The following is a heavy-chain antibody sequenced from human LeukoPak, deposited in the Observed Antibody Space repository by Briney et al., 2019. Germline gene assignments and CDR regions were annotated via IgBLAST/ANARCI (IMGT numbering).Heavy chain of an antibody. CDR1: GFTFSSYG. Sequence: GGSLRLSCAASGFTFSSYGMHWVRQAPGKGLEWVAFIRYDGSNKYYADSVKGRFTISRDNSKNTLYLQMNSLRAEDTAVYYCAKDPVSMAARPFYFDYWGQGTLVTVSS. J-gene: IGHJ4*02. CDR2: IRYDGSNK. CDR3: AKDPVSMAARPFYFDY. V-gene: IGHV3-30*02. D-gene: IGHD6-6*01.